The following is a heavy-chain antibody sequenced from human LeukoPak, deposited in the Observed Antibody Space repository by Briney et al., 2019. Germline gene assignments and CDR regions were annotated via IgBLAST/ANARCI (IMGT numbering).Heavy chain of an antibody. CDR1: GFTFDDYA. D-gene: IGHD5-12*01. Sequence: GGSLRLSCAASGFTFDDYAMHWVRQAPGKGLEWVSGISWNRGSIGYADSVKGRFTTSRDNAKNSLYLQMNSLRAEATALYYCAKGGYSGYDHPAFDYWGQGTLVTVSS. J-gene: IGHJ4*02. CDR2: ISWNRGSI. CDR3: AKGGYSGYDHPAFDY. V-gene: IGHV3-9*01.